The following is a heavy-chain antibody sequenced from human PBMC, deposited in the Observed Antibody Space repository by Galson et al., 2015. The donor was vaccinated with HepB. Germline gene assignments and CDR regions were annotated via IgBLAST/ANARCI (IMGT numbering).Heavy chain of an antibody. CDR1: GFTFSDFY. CDR2: IRNKAYGYTA. V-gene: IGHV3-72*01. CDR3: ARGRILFSVHYMSSWDALDY. Sequence: SLRLSCAASGFTFSDFYMDWVRQAPGKGLEWVGRIRNKAYGYTAQYAASVEGRFTISRDDAKSSVYLQLSSLRSDDTAVYYCARGRILFSVHYMSSWDALDYWGQGTLVAVSA. J-gene: IGHJ4*02. D-gene: IGHD3-3*01.